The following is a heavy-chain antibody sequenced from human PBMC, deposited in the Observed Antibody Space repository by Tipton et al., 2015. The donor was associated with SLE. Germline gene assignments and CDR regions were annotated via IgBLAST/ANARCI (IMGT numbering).Heavy chain of an antibody. J-gene: IGHJ6*02. D-gene: IGHD5-12*01. V-gene: IGHV3-21*01. CDR1: GFTFSSYS. Sequence: GSLRLSCAAPGFTFSSYSMNWVRQAPGKGLEWVSSISSSSSYIYYADSVKGRFTISRDNAKNSLYLQMNSLRAEDTAVYYCARERGYDTKGYGMDVWGQGTTVTVTS. CDR2: ISSSSSYI. CDR3: ARERGYDTKGYGMDV.